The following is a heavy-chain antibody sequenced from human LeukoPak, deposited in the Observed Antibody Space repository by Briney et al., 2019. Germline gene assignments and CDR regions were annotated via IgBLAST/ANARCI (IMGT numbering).Heavy chain of an antibody. V-gene: IGHV3-23*01. Sequence: GGSLRLSCAASGFTFSSFAMSWVRQAPGKGLEWVSAISGSGGSTYYADSVKGRFTVARDNSKNTLYLQMNSLRAEDTAVYYCAKRGGLPPLDYYFYYMDVWGKGTTVTVSS. CDR3: AKRGGLPPLDYYFYYMDV. CDR1: GFTFSSFA. CDR2: ISGSGGST. D-gene: IGHD2-21*02. J-gene: IGHJ6*03.